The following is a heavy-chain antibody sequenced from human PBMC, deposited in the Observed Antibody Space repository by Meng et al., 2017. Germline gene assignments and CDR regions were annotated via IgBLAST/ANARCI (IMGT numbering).Heavy chain of an antibody. V-gene: IGHV2-5*02. D-gene: IGHD6-13*01. CDR3: AHCLYSSSCDY. CDR2: IYWDDDK. Sequence: QITLNESCPTLLKPTQTLTLTCTFSGFSPSTSGVGVGWIRQPPGKALEWLALIYWDDDKRYSPSLKSRLTITKDTSKNQVVLTMTNMDPVDTATYYCAHCLYSSSCDYWGQGTLVTVSS. J-gene: IGHJ4*02. CDR1: GFSPSTSGVG.